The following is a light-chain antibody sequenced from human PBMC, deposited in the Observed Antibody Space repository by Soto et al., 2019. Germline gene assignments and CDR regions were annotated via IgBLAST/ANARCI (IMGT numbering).Light chain of an antibody. J-gene: IGLJ1*01. CDR1: SSDVGGYKY. V-gene: IGLV2-8*01. CDR2: EVN. Sequence: QSALTQPPYASGSPGQSVTISCTGTSSDVGGYKYVSWYQQHPGKAPKLMIFEVNKRPSGVPDRVSGSKSGNTASLTVSGLQAEDEADYYCSSYAGINNLGVFGTGTKLTVL. CDR3: SSYAGINNLGV.